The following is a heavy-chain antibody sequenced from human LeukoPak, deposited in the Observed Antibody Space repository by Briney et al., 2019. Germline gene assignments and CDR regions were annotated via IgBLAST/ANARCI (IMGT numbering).Heavy chain of an antibody. CDR3: ARDRLLWFRELFWNPFDY. J-gene: IGHJ4*02. D-gene: IGHD3-10*01. V-gene: IGHV1-18*01. CDR1: GYTFTSYG. CDR2: ISAYNSNT. Sequence: GASVKVSCKASGYTFTSYGISWVRQAPGQGLEWMGWISAYNSNTNYAQKLQGRVTMTTDTSTSTAYMELRSLRSDDTAVYYCARDRLLWFRELFWNPFDYWGQGTLVTVSS.